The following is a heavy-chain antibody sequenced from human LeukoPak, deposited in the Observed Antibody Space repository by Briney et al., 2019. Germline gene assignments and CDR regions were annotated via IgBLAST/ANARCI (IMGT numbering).Heavy chain of an antibody. Sequence: SETLSLTCTVSGGSISSGGYYWSWIRQHPGKGLEWIGYIYYSGSTYYNPSLKSRVTISVDTSKNQFSLKLSSVTAADTAVYYCARGGGVALRYFDWSLSPVGAFDIWGQGTMVTVSS. J-gene: IGHJ3*02. V-gene: IGHV4-31*03. D-gene: IGHD3-9*01. CDR3: ARGGGVALRYFDWSLSPVGAFDI. CDR2: IYYSGST. CDR1: GGSISSGGYY.